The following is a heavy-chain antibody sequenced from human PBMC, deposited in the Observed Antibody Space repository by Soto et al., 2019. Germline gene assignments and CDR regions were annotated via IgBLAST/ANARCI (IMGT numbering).Heavy chain of an antibody. CDR1: ESTFRRYS. J-gene: IGHJ4*02. Sequence: QAHLVESGGGVAQPGRSLRLSCEASESTFRRYSMHWVRQAPGKGLEWVGVTSYDGKVQYYGDSVKGRVTISRDNSKNKVYLQMNNLRDEDTAIYYRAQEHGNDYWYFDYWGQGTLVTVSS. D-gene: IGHD5-12*01. V-gene: IGHV3-30*18. CDR2: TSYDGKVQ. CDR3: AQEHGNDYWYFDY.